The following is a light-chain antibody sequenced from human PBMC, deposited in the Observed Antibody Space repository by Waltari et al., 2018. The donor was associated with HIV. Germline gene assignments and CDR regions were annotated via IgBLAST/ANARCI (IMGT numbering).Light chain of an antibody. Sequence: ILLTPSPATLSVSPGDRATLPCPASQSVFNNLAWYQQRPGQAPRLLIYGASTRITTVPDRFSGSGSGTEFTLTINNLQSEDLGLYYCQQYNDWLEPTFGGGTKVEV. CDR2: GAS. CDR3: QQYNDWLEPT. V-gene: IGKV3-15*01. CDR1: QSVFNN. J-gene: IGKJ4*01.